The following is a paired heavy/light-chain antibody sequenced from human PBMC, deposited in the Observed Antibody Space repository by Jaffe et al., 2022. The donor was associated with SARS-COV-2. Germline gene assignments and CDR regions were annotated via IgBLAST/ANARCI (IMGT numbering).Light chain of an antibody. CDR2: KVS. CDR3: MQATQNPKT. V-gene: IGKV2-24*01. J-gene: IGKJ1*01. Sequence: DIVMTQTPLSSPVTLGQPASISCRSSQSLVNSDGNTYLSWLHQRPGQPPRLLIYKVSNRVSGVPDRFSGSGAGTDFTLKISRVEAEDVGVYYCMQATQNPKTFGQGTKVEIK. CDR1: QSLVNSDGNTY.
Heavy chain of an antibody. CDR2: ISYRTGNV. CDR1: GFSFSSYS. D-gene: IGHD3-22*01. CDR3: TRESWLGHDNGGYYHFDY. V-gene: IGHV3-21*02. Sequence: EVQLVESGGGLVKPGGSLRLSCAASGFSFSSYSMNWVRQAPGKGPEWVASISYRTGNVYYAESLKGRFTMSRDNAENSIYLQMNSLRDEDTAVYYCTRESWLGHDNGGYYHFDYWGQGTQVTVSS. J-gene: IGHJ4*02.